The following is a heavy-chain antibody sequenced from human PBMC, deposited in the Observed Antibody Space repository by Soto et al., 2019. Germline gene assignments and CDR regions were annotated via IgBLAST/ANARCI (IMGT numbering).Heavy chain of an antibody. CDR1: GFTFSSYG. CDR3: AKDRVEADILTGYYTPGY. J-gene: IGHJ4*02. Sequence: QVQLVESGGGVVQPGRSLRLSCAASGFTFSSYGMHWVRQAPGKGLEWVAVISYDGSNKYYADSVKGRFTISRDNSKNTRYLQMNSLRAEDTAVYYCAKDRVEADILTGYYTPGYWGQGTLVTVSS. CDR2: ISYDGSNK. D-gene: IGHD3-9*01. V-gene: IGHV3-30*18.